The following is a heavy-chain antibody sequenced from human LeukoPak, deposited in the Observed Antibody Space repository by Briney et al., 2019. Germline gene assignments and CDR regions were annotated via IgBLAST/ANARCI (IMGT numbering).Heavy chain of an antibody. V-gene: IGHV4-34*12. CDR2: IIHSGST. CDR3: ARYYCSSTSCYERGIDY. CDR1: GGSFSGYY. D-gene: IGHD2-2*01. Sequence: SETLSLTCAVYGGSFSGYYWSWIRQPPGKGLEWMGEIIHSGSTNYNPSLKSRVTISVDTSKNQFSLKLSSVTAADTAVYYCARYYCSSTSCYERGIDYWGQGTLVTVSS. J-gene: IGHJ4*02.